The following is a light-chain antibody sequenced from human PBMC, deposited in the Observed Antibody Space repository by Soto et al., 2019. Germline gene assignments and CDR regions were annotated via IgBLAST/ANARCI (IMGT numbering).Light chain of an antibody. Sequence: DIQMTQSPSSLSASVGDRVTITCRASQGVSNYLAWYQQKPGKVPKLLIYAASTLKSGVPSRFSGSGSGTDFTLTISSLQPEDVATYYCQKYNSAPHTFGHGTKLEIK. CDR2: AAS. J-gene: IGKJ2*01. CDR3: QKYNSAPHT. V-gene: IGKV1-27*01. CDR1: QGVSNY.